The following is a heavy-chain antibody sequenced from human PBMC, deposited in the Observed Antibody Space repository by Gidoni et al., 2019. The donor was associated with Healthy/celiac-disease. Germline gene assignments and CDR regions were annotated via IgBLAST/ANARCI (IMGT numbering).Heavy chain of an antibody. CDR1: GFTFDDYA. Sequence: EVQLVESGGGLVQPGRSLRLSCAASGFTFDDYAMHWVRQAPGKGLEWVSGISWNSGSIGYADSVKGRFTISRDNAKNSLYLQMNSLRAEDTALYYCAKVGRQLVEDTYYYYYGMDVWGQGTTVTVSS. D-gene: IGHD6-6*01. CDR3: AKVGRQLVEDTYYYYYGMDV. V-gene: IGHV3-9*01. CDR2: ISWNSGSI. J-gene: IGHJ6*02.